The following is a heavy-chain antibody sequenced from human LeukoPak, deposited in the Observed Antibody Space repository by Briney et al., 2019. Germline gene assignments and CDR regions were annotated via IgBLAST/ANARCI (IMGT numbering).Heavy chain of an antibody. CDR3: ATGYCSSTSCYQWFDY. J-gene: IGHJ4*02. V-gene: IGHV1-24*01. Sequence: VASVKVSCKVSGYTLTELSMHWVRQAPGKGLEWMGGFDPEDGETIYAQKFQGRVTMTEDTSTDTAYMELSSLRSEDTAVYYCATGYCSSTSCYQWFDYWGQGTQVTVSS. CDR1: GYTLTELS. D-gene: IGHD2-2*01. CDR2: FDPEDGET.